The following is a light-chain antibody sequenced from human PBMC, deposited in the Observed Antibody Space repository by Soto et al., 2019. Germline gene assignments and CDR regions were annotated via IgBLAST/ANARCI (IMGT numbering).Light chain of an antibody. CDR1: SSNIGAGYD. J-gene: IGLJ3*02. CDR3: QSYDSSLGPVGV. Sequence: QSVLTQPPSVSGAPGQRVTISCTGSSSNIGAGYDVHWYQQLPGTAPKLLIYGNSNRPSGVPDRFSGSKSGTSASLAITGLQAEDEADYYCQSYDSSLGPVGVFGGGTKLTVL. CDR2: GNS. V-gene: IGLV1-40*01.